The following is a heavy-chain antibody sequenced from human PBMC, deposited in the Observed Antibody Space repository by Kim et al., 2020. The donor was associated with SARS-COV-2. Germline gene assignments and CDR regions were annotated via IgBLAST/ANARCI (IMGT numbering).Heavy chain of an antibody. CDR2: INPSGGST. J-gene: IGHJ5*02. Sequence: ASVKVSCKASGYTFTSYYMHWVRQAPGQGLEWMGIINPSGGSTSYAQKFQGRVTMTRDTSTSTVYMELSSLRSEDTAVYYCARVYSSGCCGAIAAWFDPWGQGTLVTVSS. D-gene: IGHD6-19*01. CDR3: ARVYSSGCCGAIAAWFDP. V-gene: IGHV1-46*01. CDR1: GYTFTSYY.